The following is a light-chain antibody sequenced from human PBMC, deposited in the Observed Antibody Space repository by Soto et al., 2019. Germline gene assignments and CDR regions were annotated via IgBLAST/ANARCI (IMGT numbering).Light chain of an antibody. V-gene: IGLV1-44*01. CDR3: AVWDDNLRGL. Sequence: QSVLTQPPSVSGTPGQRVTISCSGSRSNIGGNAVTWYQQVPGTAPKLLIYANDQRPSGISDRFSGSKSSTSASLAISGLQSEDEADFYCAVWDDNLRGLFGGVTKLTVL. CDR2: AND. J-gene: IGLJ2*01. CDR1: RSNIGGNA.